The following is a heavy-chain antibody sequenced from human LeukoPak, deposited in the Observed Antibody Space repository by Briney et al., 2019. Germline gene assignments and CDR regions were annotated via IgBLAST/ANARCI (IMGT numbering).Heavy chain of an antibody. CDR2: INHSGST. V-gene: IGHV4-34*01. CDR1: GGSFSGYY. CDR3: ASSRYSSSWYEY. Sequence: SETLSLTCAVYGGSFSGYYWSWIRQPPGKGLEWIGEINHSGSTNYNPSLKSRVTISVDTSKNQFSLKLSSVTAADTAVYYCASSRYSSSWYEYWGQGTLVTDSS. D-gene: IGHD6-13*01. J-gene: IGHJ4*02.